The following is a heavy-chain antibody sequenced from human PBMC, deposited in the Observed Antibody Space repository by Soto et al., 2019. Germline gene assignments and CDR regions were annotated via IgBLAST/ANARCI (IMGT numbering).Heavy chain of an antibody. J-gene: IGHJ6*02. CDR1: AFTFSSYG. D-gene: IGHD3-22*01. Sequence: ALRLSCSAVAFTFSSYGIHWCRQAPGKALEWVAVISYDGSNKYYADSVKGRFTISRDNSKNTLYLQMNSLRAEDTAVYYCAKDIYYYDSSGYLHYYYYGMDVWGQGTTVTVSS. V-gene: IGHV3-30*18. CDR2: ISYDGSNK. CDR3: AKDIYYYDSSGYLHYYYYGMDV.